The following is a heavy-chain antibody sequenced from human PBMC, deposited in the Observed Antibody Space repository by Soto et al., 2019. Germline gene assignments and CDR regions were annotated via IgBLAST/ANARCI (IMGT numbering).Heavy chain of an antibody. CDR3: ARFGDTAMVRDYYYYGMDV. J-gene: IGHJ6*02. V-gene: IGHV5-51*01. Sequence: GDSLKISCKGSGYSFTSYWIGWVRQMPGKGLEWMGIIYPGDSDTRYSPSFQGQVTISADKSISTAYLQWSSLKASDTAMYYCARFGDTAMVRDYYYYGMDVWGQGNTVTVS. D-gene: IGHD5-18*01. CDR2: IYPGDSDT. CDR1: GYSFTSYW.